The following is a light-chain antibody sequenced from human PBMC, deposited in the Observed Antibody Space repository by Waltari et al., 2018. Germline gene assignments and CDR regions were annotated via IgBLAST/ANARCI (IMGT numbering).Light chain of an antibody. CDR3: SSFTRTNSWV. Sequence: HSALAQPASVSGSPGQSITISCTGTSSDVGGYNYVSWYQQHPGKAPRLMIYDVNNRPSGVSTRFSGSKSCNTASLTIAGLQAEDEADYYCSSFTRTNSWVFGGGTKLTVL. CDR1: SSDVGGYNY. CDR2: DVN. J-gene: IGLJ3*02. V-gene: IGLV2-14*03.